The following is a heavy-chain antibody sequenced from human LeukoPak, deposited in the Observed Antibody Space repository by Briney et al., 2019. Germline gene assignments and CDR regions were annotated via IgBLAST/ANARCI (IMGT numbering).Heavy chain of an antibody. J-gene: IGHJ4*02. D-gene: IGHD3-10*01. Sequence: SETLSLTCTVSGGSISIYYWSWIRQPPGKGLEWIGYIYDSGSTNYNPSLNSRVTISRDTSKNHFSLQLSSVTAADTAVYYCARDPGLLWFGELLTWGQGTLVTVSS. CDR2: IYDSGST. CDR3: ARDPGLLWFGELLT. V-gene: IGHV4-59*12. CDR1: GGSISIYY.